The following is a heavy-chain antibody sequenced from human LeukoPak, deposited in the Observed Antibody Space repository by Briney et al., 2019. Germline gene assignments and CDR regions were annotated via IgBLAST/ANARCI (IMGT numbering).Heavy chain of an antibody. Sequence: PGGSLRLSCAASGFTFSSYSMAWVRQAPGKGLEWVSYISSSGSTIYYADSVKGRFTISRDHSKDTLYLQMHSLRAEDTAVYYCAKGYRVGYYGSSGYWLDYWGQGTLVTVSS. D-gene: IGHD3-22*01. CDR3: AKGYRVGYYGSSGYWLDY. CDR1: GFTFSSYS. J-gene: IGHJ4*02. V-gene: IGHV3-48*01. CDR2: ISSSGSTI.